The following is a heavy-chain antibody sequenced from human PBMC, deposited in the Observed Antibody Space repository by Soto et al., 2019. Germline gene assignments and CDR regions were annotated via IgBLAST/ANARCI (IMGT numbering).Heavy chain of an antibody. CDR2: ISGSGGST. CDR3: AKDAYRSSTRGPSYGMDV. J-gene: IGHJ6*02. D-gene: IGHD6-13*01. V-gene: IGHV3-23*01. CDR1: GFTFSSYA. Sequence: PGGSLRLSCAASGFTFSSYAMSWVRQAPGKGLEWVSAISGSGGSTYYADSVKGRFTISRDNSKNTLYLQMNSLRAEDTAVYYCAKDAYRSSTRGPSYGMDVWGQGTTVTVSS.